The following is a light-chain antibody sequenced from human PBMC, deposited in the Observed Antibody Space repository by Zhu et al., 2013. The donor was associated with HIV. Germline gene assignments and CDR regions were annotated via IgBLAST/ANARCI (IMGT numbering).Light chain of an antibody. CDR3: QQYYSYPS. Sequence: AIRMTQSPSSFSASTGDRVTITCRASQGISSYLAWYQQKPGKAPKLLIYAASTLQSGVPSRFSGSGSGTDFTLTISCLQSEDFATYYCQQYYSYPSFGGRDQGGDQT. J-gene: IGKJ4*02. CDR1: QGISSY. V-gene: IGKV1-8*01. CDR2: AAS.